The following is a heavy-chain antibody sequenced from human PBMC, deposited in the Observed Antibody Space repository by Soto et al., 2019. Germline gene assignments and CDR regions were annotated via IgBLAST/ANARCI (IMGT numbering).Heavy chain of an antibody. D-gene: IGHD6-13*01. Sequence: PSETLSLTCAVYGGSFSGYYWSWIRQPPGKGLEWIGEINHSGSTNYNPSLKSRVTISVDTSKNQFSLKLSSVTAADTAVYYCASRRGMAAAAGTCDYWGQGTLVTVSS. CDR1: GGSFSGYY. J-gene: IGHJ4*02. CDR3: ASRRGMAAAAGTCDY. V-gene: IGHV4-34*01. CDR2: INHSGST.